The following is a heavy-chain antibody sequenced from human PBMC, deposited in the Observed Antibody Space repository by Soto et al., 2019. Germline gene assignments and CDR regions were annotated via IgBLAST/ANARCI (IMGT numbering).Heavy chain of an antibody. Sequence: PSETLSLTCTVSGGSINSYYWSWIRQPPGKGLEWIGYIYYSGSTNYNPSLKSRVTISVDTSKNQISLTLSSVTAADTAVYYRARRYGGALDIWGQGTMVTVSS. D-gene: IGHD3-10*01. CDR3: ARRYGGALDI. CDR1: GGSINSYY. CDR2: IYYSGST. J-gene: IGHJ3*02. V-gene: IGHV4-59*08.